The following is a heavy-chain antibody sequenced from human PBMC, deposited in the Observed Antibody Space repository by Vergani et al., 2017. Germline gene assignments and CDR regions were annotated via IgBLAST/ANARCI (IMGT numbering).Heavy chain of an antibody. V-gene: IGHV3-30*04. CDR3: AREGTETSYFDY. CDR2: TSYDGSNK. J-gene: IGHJ4*02. CDR1: GFTFSSYA. Sequence: QVQLVESGGGVVQPGRSLRLSCAASGFTFSSYAMHWVRQAPGKGLEWVAVTSYDGSNKYYADSVKGRFTISRDNSKNTLYLQMNSLRAEDTAVYDCAREGTETSYFDYWGQGTLVSVSS. D-gene: IGHD1-1*01.